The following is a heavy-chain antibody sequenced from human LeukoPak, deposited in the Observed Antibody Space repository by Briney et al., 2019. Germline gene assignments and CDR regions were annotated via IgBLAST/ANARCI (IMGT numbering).Heavy chain of an antibody. CDR3: ARDVWSQLVPGQNWFDP. CDR2: IYYSGST. CDR1: GGSISSSSYY. Sequence: SSETLSLTCTVSGGSISSSSYYWGWIRQPPGKGLEWIGSIYYSGSTYYNPSLKSRVTISVDTSKNQFSLKLSSVTAADTAVYYCARDVWSQLVPGQNWFDPWGQGTLVTVSS. V-gene: IGHV4-39*07. J-gene: IGHJ5*02. D-gene: IGHD6-13*01.